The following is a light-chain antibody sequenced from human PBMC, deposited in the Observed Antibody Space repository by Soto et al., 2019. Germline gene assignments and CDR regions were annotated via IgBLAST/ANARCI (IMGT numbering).Light chain of an antibody. Sequence: DIQMTQSPSSVSASVGDTVTITCRASQSISSWLAWYQQKPGKAPKRLIYAASTLQSGVPSRFSGSGFGTDFTLTITSLQPEYFATYYCQQANSFPQTFGQGTKVELK. J-gene: IGKJ1*01. CDR3: QQANSFPQT. V-gene: IGKV1-12*01. CDR1: QSISSW. CDR2: AAS.